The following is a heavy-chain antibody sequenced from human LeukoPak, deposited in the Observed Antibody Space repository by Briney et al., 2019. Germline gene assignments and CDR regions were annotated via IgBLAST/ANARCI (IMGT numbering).Heavy chain of an antibody. J-gene: IGHJ4*02. Sequence: GGSLRLSCAASGFTFSGSAMHWVRQASGKGLEWVGRIRSKANSYATAYAASVKGRFTISRDDSKNTAYLQMNSLKTEDTAVYYCTRQDYDILTGYYNDDYWGQGTLVTVSS. CDR1: GFTFSGSA. V-gene: IGHV3-73*01. D-gene: IGHD3-9*01. CDR3: TRQDYDILTGYYNDDY. CDR2: IRSKANSYAT.